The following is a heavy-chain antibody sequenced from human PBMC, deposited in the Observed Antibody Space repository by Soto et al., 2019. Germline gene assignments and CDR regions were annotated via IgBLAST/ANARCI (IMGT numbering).Heavy chain of an antibody. J-gene: IGHJ6*02. Sequence: GSLRLSCAASGFTFSSYAMSWVRQAPGKGLEWVSAISGSGGSTYYADSVKGRFTISRDDSKNTLYLQMNSLRAEDTAVYYCAKSWTHDYGDSAPYYYYGMDVWGQGTTVTVSS. CDR3: AKSWTHDYGDSAPYYYYGMDV. V-gene: IGHV3-23*01. D-gene: IGHD4-17*01. CDR2: ISGSGGST. CDR1: GFTFSSYA.